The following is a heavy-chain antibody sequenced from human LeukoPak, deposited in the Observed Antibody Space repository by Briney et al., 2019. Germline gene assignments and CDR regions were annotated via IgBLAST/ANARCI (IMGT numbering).Heavy chain of an antibody. CDR3: ARGLIAVAGTPFDY. CDR2: IRYDGSNK. Sequence: GGSLRLSCAASGFTFSSYGMHWVRQAPGKGLEWVAFIRYDGSNKYYADSVKGRFTISRDNSKNTLYLQMNSLRAEDTAVYYCARGLIAVAGTPFDYWGQGTLVTVPS. CDR1: GFTFSSYG. D-gene: IGHD6-19*01. J-gene: IGHJ4*02. V-gene: IGHV3-30*02.